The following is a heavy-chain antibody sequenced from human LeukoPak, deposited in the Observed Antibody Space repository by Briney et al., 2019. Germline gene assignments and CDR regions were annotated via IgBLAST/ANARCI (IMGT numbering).Heavy chain of an antibody. CDR3: ARTALYDYVWGSYGY. CDR1: GFTFTKYW. V-gene: IGHV3-7*03. J-gene: IGHJ4*02. Sequence: GGSLRLSCAASGFTFTKYWMTWVRQAPGKGLEWVGNIKQDGSDKNYMDSVKGRFTISRDNTKNSVYLQMNSLRAEDTAVYYCARTALYDYVWGSYGYWGQGTLVTVSS. CDR2: IKQDGSDK. D-gene: IGHD3-16*01.